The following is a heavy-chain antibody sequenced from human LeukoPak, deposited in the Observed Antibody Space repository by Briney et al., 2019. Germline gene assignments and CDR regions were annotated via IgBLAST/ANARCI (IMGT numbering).Heavy chain of an antibody. CDR1: GFTFSSYG. CDR3: ALSLAHYDSSGYLMDV. CDR2: ISYDGSNK. J-gene: IGHJ6*03. Sequence: GGSLRLSCAASGFTFSSYGMHWVRQAPGKGLEWVAVISYDGSNKYYADSVKGRFTISRDNSKNTLYLQMNSLRAEDTAVYYCALSLAHYDSSGYLMDVWGKGTTVTVSS. D-gene: IGHD3-22*01. V-gene: IGHV3-30*03.